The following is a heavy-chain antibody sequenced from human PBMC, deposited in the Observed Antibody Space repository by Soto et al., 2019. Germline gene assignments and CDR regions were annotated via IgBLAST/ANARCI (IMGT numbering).Heavy chain of an antibody. V-gene: IGHV3-30-3*01. J-gene: IGHJ4*02. CDR2: ISYDGSNN. Sequence: GGSLRLSCAASGCTFRTYGMHCVRQAPGKGLEWVAVISYDGSNNYYADSVKGRFTISRDNSKNTLYLQMNSLRAEDTAVYYCARDIAVAMAYYFDYWGQGTLVTVSS. CDR1: GCTFRTYG. CDR3: ARDIAVAMAYYFDY. D-gene: IGHD6-19*01.